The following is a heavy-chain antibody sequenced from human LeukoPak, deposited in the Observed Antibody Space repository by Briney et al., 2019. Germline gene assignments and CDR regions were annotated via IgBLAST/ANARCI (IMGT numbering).Heavy chain of an antibody. D-gene: IGHD7-27*01. CDR3: ARHPTGERVYFDY. CDR2: IYYSGST. CDR1: GGSISSSSYY. Sequence: SETLSLTCTVSGGSISSSSYYWGWIRQPPGKGLEWIGSIYYSGSTYYNPSLKSRVTISVDTSKNQFSLKLSSVTAADTAVYHCARHPTGERVYFDYWGQGTLVTVSS. V-gene: IGHV4-39*01. J-gene: IGHJ4*02.